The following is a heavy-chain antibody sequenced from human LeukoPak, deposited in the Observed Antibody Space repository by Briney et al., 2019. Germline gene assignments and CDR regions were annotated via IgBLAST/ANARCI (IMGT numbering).Heavy chain of an antibody. D-gene: IGHD5-18*01. CDR1: GFSLSTSGVG. Sequence: SGPTLVRPTQTLTLACTFSGFSLSTSGVGVGWIRQPPGKALEWLALIYWDDDKRYSPSLKSRLTITEDTSKNQVVLTMTNMDPVDTATYYCAHTPDTAMVRPNWFDPWGQGTLVTVSS. CDR2: IYWDDDK. V-gene: IGHV2-5*02. J-gene: IGHJ5*02. CDR3: AHTPDTAMVRPNWFDP.